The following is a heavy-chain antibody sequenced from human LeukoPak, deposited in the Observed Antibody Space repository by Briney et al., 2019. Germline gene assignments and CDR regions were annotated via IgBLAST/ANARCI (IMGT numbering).Heavy chain of an antibody. Sequence: GGSLRLSCAASGFTFSSYGMSWVRQAPGKGLEWVSGISGSGGSTYYADSVKGRFTISRDNSKNTLYLQMNSLRAEDTAVYYCAKTTTYDILTGYNYFDYWGQGTLVTVSS. J-gene: IGHJ4*02. CDR2: ISGSGGST. D-gene: IGHD3-9*01. CDR1: GFTFSSYG. V-gene: IGHV3-23*01. CDR3: AKTTTYDILTGYNYFDY.